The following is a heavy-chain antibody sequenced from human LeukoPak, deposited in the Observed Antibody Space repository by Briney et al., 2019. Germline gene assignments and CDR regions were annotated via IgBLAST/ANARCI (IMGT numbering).Heavy chain of an antibody. J-gene: IGHJ4*02. Sequence: SETLSLTCTVSGGSISSSSYYWGWIRQPPGKGLEWIGSIYYSGSTYYNPSLKSRVTISVDTSKNQFSLKLSSVTAADTAVYYCARFGPGTIDYWGQGTLVTVSS. CDR1: GGSISSSSYY. CDR2: IYYSGST. CDR3: ARFGPGTIDY. V-gene: IGHV4-39*07. D-gene: IGHD6-13*01.